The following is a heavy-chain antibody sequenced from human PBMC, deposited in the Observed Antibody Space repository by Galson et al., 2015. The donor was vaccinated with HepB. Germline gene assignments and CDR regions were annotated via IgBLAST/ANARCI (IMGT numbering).Heavy chain of an antibody. J-gene: IGHJ4*02. CDR3: ARAHTPCYHYDSSGCGDY. CDR2: MNPNSGNT. Sequence: SVKVSCKASGYTFTSYDINWVRQATGQGLEWMGWMNPNSGNTGYAQKFQGRVTMTRNTSISTAYMELSSLRSEDTAVYYCARAHTPCYHYDSSGCGDYWGQGTLVTVSS. D-gene: IGHD3-22*01. V-gene: IGHV1-8*01. CDR1: GYTFTSYD.